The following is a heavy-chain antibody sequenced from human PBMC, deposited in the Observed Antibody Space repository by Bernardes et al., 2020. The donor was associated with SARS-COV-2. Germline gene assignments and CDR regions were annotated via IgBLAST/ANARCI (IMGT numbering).Heavy chain of an antibody. J-gene: IGHJ4*02. V-gene: IGHV1-18*01. CDR3: ARTYYESSGYYYDGFDY. CDR1: GYTFTNYG. CDR2: INAYNANT. D-gene: IGHD3-22*01. Sequence: ASVKVSCTASGYTFTNYGVAWVRQAPGKGLEWMGWINAYNANTTYAQKFQGRVSMTTDTSTSTAYLELRSLRSDDTAVFFCARTYYESSGYYYDGFDYWGQGTLVTVS.